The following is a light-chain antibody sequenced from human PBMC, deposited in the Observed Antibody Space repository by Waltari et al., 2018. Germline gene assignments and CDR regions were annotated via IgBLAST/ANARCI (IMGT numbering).Light chain of an antibody. CDR3: SAWDSSLSTVL. J-gene: IGLJ2*01. Sequence: QSVLTQPPSASGAPGQRVTISCPGSSPTIGAGYYVSWYQQFPRTAPKLLIYENNKRPSGVSDRFSGSKSGTSASLTITGLQSEDEADYYCSAWDSSLSTVLFGGGTRLTVL. CDR2: ENN. V-gene: IGLV1-40*01. CDR1: SPTIGAGYY.